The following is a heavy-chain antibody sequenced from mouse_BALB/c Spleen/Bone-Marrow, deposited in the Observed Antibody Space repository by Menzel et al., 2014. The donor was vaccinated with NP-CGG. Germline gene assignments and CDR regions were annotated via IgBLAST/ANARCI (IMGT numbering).Heavy chain of an antibody. V-gene: IGHV1S127*01. CDR2: IDPSDSYT. CDR1: GYTFTSYW. CDR3: TRWGTTVVAYYAMDY. D-gene: IGHD1-1*01. Sequence: VQLQQSGAELVKPGASVKMSCKASGYTFTSYWMHWVKPRPGQGLEWIGVIDPSDSYTSYNQKFKGKATLTVDTSSSTAYMQLGSLTSEDSAVYYCTRWGTTVVAYYAMDYWGQGTSVTVPS. J-gene: IGHJ4*01.